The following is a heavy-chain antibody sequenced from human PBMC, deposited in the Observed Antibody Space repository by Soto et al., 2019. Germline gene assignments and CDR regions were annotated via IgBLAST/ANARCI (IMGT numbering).Heavy chain of an antibody. CDR3: VRDFEGSYGYGPFEY. Sequence: LRLSCAASGFAFSSYWMSWVRQAPGKGLEWVANIKQDGSANYYVDSLRGRFTISRDNAKNSLYLQMNSLRAEDTAVYYCVRDFEGSYGYGPFEYWGKGNMVNVSA. D-gene: IGHD5-18*01. CDR1: GFAFSSYW. V-gene: IGHV3-7*03. J-gene: IGHJ4*02. CDR2: IKQDGSAN.